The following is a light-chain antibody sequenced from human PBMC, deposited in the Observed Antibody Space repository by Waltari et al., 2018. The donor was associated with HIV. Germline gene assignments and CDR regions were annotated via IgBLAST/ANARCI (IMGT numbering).Light chain of an antibody. CDR2: GAS. V-gene: IGKV3-20*01. J-gene: IGKJ4*01. CDR3: QHFGSSHLT. CDR1: QSVSSSY. Sequence: EIVLTQSPGTLSLSPGERGTLSCSASQSVSSSYLAWYQQKPGQAPRLLIYGASSSATGIPDRFSGSGSGTDFTLSISGLEPEDFAVYYCQHFGSSHLTFGGGTKVEIK.